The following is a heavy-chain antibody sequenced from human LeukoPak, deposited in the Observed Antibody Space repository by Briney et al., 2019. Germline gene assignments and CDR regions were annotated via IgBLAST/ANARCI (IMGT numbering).Heavy chain of an antibody. D-gene: IGHD4-17*01. CDR1: GGSISSYY. Sequence: PSEALSLTCTVSGGSISSYYWSWIRQPAGKGLEWIGRIYTSGSTNYNPSLKSRVTISLDTSKNQFSLKLSSVTAADTAVYYCATSIDFDYGDYYFDFWGQGALVTISS. CDR3: ATSIDFDYGDYYFDF. J-gene: IGHJ4*02. CDR2: IYTSGST. V-gene: IGHV4-4*07.